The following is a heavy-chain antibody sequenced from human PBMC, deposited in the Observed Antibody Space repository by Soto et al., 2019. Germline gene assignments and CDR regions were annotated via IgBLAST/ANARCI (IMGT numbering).Heavy chain of an antibody. J-gene: IGHJ4*02. D-gene: IGHD3-10*01. CDR1: GFTFSNYA. V-gene: IGHV3-23*01. Sequence: EVQLLESGGGLVQPGGSLRLSCATSGFTFSNYAMTWVRQAPGKGLEWASIISGSGGTTYYADSVKGRFIVSRDNSKNMVYLQMNSLRAEDTAVYYCAREQKSASGDDYWGQGTLVTVSS. CDR3: AREQKSASGDDY. CDR2: ISGSGGTT.